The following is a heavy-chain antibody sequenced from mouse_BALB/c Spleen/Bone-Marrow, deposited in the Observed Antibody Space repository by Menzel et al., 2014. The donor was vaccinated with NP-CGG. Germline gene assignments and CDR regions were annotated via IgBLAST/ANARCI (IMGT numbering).Heavy chain of an antibody. J-gene: IGHJ2*01. CDR3: ARYYYGFYFDY. CDR1: GFNIKDTY. CDR2: IDPANGNT. Sequence: EVQLVESGAELVKPGASVKLSCTASGFNIKDTYMHWVKQRPEQGLEWNGRIDPANGNTKYDPKFQGKATITADTSSNTAYLQLSSLTSEDTAVYYCARYYYGFYFDYWGQGTTLTVSS. D-gene: IGHD1-1*01. V-gene: IGHV14-3*02.